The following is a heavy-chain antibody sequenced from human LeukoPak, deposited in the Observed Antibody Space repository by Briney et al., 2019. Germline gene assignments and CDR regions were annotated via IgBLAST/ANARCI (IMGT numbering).Heavy chain of an antibody. D-gene: IGHD4-17*01. CDR3: ARVSPNDYGDPGAFDI. J-gene: IGHJ3*02. Sequence: SETLSLTCTVSGVSISIYYWSWIRQPPGKGLEWIGYIYYSGSTNYNPSLKSRVTISVDTSKNQFSLNLSSVTAADTAVYYCARVSPNDYGDPGAFDIWGQGTMVTVSS. CDR1: GVSISIYY. CDR2: IYYSGST. V-gene: IGHV4-59*01.